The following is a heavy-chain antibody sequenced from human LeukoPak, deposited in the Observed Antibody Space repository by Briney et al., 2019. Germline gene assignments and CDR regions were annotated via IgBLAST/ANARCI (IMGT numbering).Heavy chain of an antibody. CDR3: ARTAGDSSGYYHDY. V-gene: IGHV3-30-3*01. CDR1: GFTFNNYA. J-gene: IGHJ4*02. D-gene: IGHD3-22*01. Sequence: GGSLRLSCAASGFTFNNYAMHWVCQTPGKGLEWVAVISSDVSNKYYADSVKGRFTISRDNSKNTLYLQMNSLRAEDTAVYYCARTAGDSSGYYHDYWGQGTLVTVSS. CDR2: ISSDVSNK.